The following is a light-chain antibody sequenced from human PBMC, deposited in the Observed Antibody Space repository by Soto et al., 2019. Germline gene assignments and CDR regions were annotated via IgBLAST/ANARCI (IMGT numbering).Light chain of an antibody. CDR2: DAS. Sequence: DIQMTQSPSTLSASVGDTVTISCRASQSISTRLAWYQQKAGKAPKVLIYDASRLESGVPSRFSGSGSGTDFTLTISRLEPEDFAVYYCQQYGSSPRTFGQGTKVDIK. V-gene: IGKV1-5*01. CDR3: QQYGSSPRT. CDR1: QSISTR. J-gene: IGKJ1*01.